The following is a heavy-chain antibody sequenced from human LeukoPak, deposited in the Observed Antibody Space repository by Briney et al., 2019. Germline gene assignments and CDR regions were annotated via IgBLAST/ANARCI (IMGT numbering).Heavy chain of an antibody. Sequence: SETLSLTCTVSGGSVISGSYYLSWIRQPPGEGLEWIKSIYYTGSPTNYNPSLKNRVTISVDTSKNQFSLKLTSVTAADTAVYYCARYRRVTHIQVDALDIWGQGAMVTVSS. CDR1: GGSVISGSYY. CDR2: IYYTGSPT. D-gene: IGHD5-18*01. CDR3: ARYRRVTHIQVDALDI. J-gene: IGHJ3*02. V-gene: IGHV4-61*01.